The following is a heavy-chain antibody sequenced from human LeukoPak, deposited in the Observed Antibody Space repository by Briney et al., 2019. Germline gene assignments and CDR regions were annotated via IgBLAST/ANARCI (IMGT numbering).Heavy chain of an antibody. CDR3: AKAVGGYYDSSGYYYYYGMDV. J-gene: IGHJ6*02. CDR2: ISGSGGST. V-gene: IGHV3-23*01. CDR1: GFTFSSYA. D-gene: IGHD3-22*01. Sequence: QAGGSLRLSCAASGFTFSSYAMSWVRQAPGKGLEWVSAISGSGGSTYYADSVKGRFTISRDNSKNTLYLRMNSLGAEDTAVYYCAKAVGGYYDSSGYYYYYGMDVWGQGTTVTVSS.